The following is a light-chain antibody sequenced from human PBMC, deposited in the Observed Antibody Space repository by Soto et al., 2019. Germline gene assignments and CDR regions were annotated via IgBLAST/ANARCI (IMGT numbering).Light chain of an antibody. CDR3: QQADSFPSIT. CDR1: QDISGW. Sequence: DIQMTQSPSSVSASVGDRVTFTCRASQDISGWLAWYQQKPGRAPKLLIYAASTLENGVPSRFSGSGSGTYFTLTISSLQPEDSATYFYQQADSFPSITFGQGTRLEIK. CDR2: AAS. V-gene: IGKV1D-12*01. J-gene: IGKJ5*01.